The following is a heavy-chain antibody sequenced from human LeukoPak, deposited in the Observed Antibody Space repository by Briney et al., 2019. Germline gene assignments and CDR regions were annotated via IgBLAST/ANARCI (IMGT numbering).Heavy chain of an antibody. J-gene: IGHJ3*02. CDR1: GYTFSSYG. D-gene: IGHD4-11*01. CDR3: AREGLTTSRNNAFDI. CDR2: IWSDESKK. Sequence: PGGSLRLSCAASGYTFSSYGMHWVRQRPGKGLEWLTVIWSDESKKYYGDSVKGRFTVSRDNSKNTLYPDINSLRVDDTAVYYCAREGLTTSRNNAFDIWGQGTMVAVSS. V-gene: IGHV3-33*01.